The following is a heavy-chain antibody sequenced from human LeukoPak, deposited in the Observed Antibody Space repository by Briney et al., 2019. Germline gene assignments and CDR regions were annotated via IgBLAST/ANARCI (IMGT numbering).Heavy chain of an antibody. CDR2: IYPGDSDT. D-gene: IGHD3-3*01. J-gene: IGHJ4*02. V-gene: IGHV5-51*01. CDR3: ARLELYYDFWSGYYTGRTGFDY. Sequence: GESLKISCKGSGYSFTRYWIGWVRQMPGKGLEWMGIIYPGDSDTRYSPSFQGQVTISADKSISTAYLQWSSLKASDTAMYYCARLELYYDFWSGYYTGRTGFDYWGQGTLVTVSS. CDR1: GYSFTRYW.